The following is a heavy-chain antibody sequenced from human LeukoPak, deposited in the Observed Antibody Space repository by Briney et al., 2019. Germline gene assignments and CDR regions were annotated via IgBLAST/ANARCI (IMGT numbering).Heavy chain of an antibody. CDR3: AKDSGVVVVPAAHFDY. Sequence: PGGSLRLSCAASGFTFDDYGMSWVRQAPGKGLVWVSRINSDGSSTSYADSVKGRFTIPRDNAKNTLYLQMNSLRAEDTAVYYCAKDSGVVVVPAAHFDYWGQGTLVTVSS. J-gene: IGHJ4*02. V-gene: IGHV3-74*01. D-gene: IGHD2-2*01. CDR2: INSDGSST. CDR1: GFTFDDYG.